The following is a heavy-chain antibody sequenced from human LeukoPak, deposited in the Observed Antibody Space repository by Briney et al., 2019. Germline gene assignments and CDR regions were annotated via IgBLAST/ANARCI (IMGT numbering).Heavy chain of an antibody. CDR1: GYTFTGYY. V-gene: IGHV1-2*02. D-gene: IGHD1-26*01. J-gene: IGHJ5*02. CDR2: INPNSGGT. CDR3: ARDISGSYQTRRFWFDP. Sequence: GASVKVSCKASGYTFTGYYMHWVRQAPGQGLEWMGWINPNSGGTNYAQKFQGRVTMTRDTSISTAYMELSRLRSDDTAVYYCARDISGSYQTRRFWFDPWGQGTLVTVSS.